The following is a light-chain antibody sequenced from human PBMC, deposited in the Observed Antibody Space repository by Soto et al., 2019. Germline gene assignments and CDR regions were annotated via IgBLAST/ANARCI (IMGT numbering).Light chain of an antibody. CDR2: GAS. J-gene: IGKJ1*01. V-gene: IGKV3-20*01. Sequence: EYMLTLVPGTLPLSPGERATLSCRASQSVSSSYLAWYQQKPGQAPRLLIYGASSRATGIPDRFSGSGSGTDFTLTISSVEPEDFAVYYCQLYGSPPTTFAQGTKV. CDR3: QLYGSPPTT. CDR1: QSVSSSY.